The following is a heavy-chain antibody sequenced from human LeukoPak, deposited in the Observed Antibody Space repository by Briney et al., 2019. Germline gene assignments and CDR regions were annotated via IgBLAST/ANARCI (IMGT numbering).Heavy chain of an antibody. J-gene: IGHJ4*02. CDR3: ARGDYGGDYFDY. V-gene: IGHV3-11*05. D-gene: IGHD4-23*01. CDR2: ISSGSTYT. CDR1: GFTFSDHY. Sequence: GGSLRLSCEVSGFTFSDHYMSWIRQAPGKRLEWVSYISSGSTYTNYANSVEGRFTISRDNAKNSLYLQMNSLRAEDTAVYYCARGDYGGDYFDYWGQGTLVTVSS.